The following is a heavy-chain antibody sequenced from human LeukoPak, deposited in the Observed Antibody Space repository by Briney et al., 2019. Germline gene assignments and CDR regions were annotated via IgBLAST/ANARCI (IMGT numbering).Heavy chain of an antibody. CDR3: TRGAVAGYNGFDP. V-gene: IGHV3-30*04. D-gene: IGHD6-19*01. Sequence: SGGSLRLSCAASGFTFSSYAMHWVRQAPGKGLEWVTTLSYDGSNKYYADSVKGRFTISRDNSKNTLYLQMNSLRAEDTAVYYCTRGAVAGYNGFDPWGQGTLVTVSS. J-gene: IGHJ5*02. CDR2: LSYDGSNK. CDR1: GFTFSSYA.